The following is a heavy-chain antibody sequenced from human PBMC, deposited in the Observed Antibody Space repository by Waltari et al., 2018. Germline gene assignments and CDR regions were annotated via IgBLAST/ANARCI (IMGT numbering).Heavy chain of an antibody. V-gene: IGHV3-30-3*01. CDR3: ARHEGPSLASFLSKY. CDR2: ISHDATNR. D-gene: IGHD2-21*01. J-gene: IGHJ4*02. Sequence: QVQLVASGGGVVQPGESLRLSCAASGLNFRDYAMHWVRQVPGKGLGWVAFISHDATNRNYADSVKGRFTISRDNSKKTLYLEMSSLRVEDTAVYYCARHEGPSLASFLSKYWGQGDLVTVSS. CDR1: GLNFRDYA.